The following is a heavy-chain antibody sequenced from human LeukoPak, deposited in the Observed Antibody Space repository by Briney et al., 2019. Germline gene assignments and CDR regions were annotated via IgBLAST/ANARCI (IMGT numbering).Heavy chain of an antibody. D-gene: IGHD5-24*01. J-gene: IGHJ6*03. CDR1: GFTFSSYS. Sequence: KPGGSLRLSCAASGFTFSSYSMNWVRQAPGKGLEWVSSISSSSSYIYYADSVKGRFTISRDNAKNSLYLQMNSLRAEDTAVYYCARAPTWPGDYYYYYMDVWGKGTTVTVSS. CDR3: ARAPTWPGDYYYYYMDV. V-gene: IGHV3-21*01. CDR2: ISSSSSYI.